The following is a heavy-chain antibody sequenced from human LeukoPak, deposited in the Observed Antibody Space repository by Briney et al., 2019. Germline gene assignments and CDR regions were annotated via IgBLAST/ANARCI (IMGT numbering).Heavy chain of an antibody. J-gene: IGHJ4*02. CDR3: ARGGDSSSWYWFDY. D-gene: IGHD6-13*01. CDR1: GFTFSNYW. CDR2: IKQGGSEK. Sequence: PGGSLRLSCAASGFTFSNYWMSWVRQAPGKGLEWVANIKQGGSEKYYVDSVKGRFTISRDNAKNSLYLQMNSLRAEDTAVYYCARGGDSSSWYWFDYWGQGTLVTVSS. V-gene: IGHV3-7*05.